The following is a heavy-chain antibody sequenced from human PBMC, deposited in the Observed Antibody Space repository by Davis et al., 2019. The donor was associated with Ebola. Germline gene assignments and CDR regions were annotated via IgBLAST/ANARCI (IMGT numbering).Heavy chain of an antibody. D-gene: IGHD3-10*01. CDR1: GFTFSSYE. Sequence: GESLKISCAASGFTFSSYEMNWVRQAPGKGLEWVSYISGSGGTEYYADSVQGRFTISRDNSKNTLYLQMNSLRAEDTAVYYCAREEILWFGELLYPTYYGMDVWGQGTTVTVSS. CDR3: AREEILWFGELLYPTYYGMDV. CDR2: ISGSGGTE. V-gene: IGHV3-48*03. J-gene: IGHJ6*02.